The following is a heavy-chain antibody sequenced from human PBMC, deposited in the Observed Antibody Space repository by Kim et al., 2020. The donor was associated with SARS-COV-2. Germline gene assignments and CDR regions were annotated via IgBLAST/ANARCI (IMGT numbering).Heavy chain of an antibody. D-gene: IGHD2-15*01. CDR2: IYYSGST. Sequence: SETLSLTCTVSGGSISSGGYHWSWIRQHPVKGLEWIGYIYYSGSTYYNPSLKSRVTISVDTSKNQFSLKLSSVTAADTAVYYCARVLRNCSGGSCAGNWFDPWGQGTLVTVSS. J-gene: IGHJ5*02. CDR1: GGSISSGGYH. CDR3: ARVLRNCSGGSCAGNWFDP. V-gene: IGHV4-31*03.